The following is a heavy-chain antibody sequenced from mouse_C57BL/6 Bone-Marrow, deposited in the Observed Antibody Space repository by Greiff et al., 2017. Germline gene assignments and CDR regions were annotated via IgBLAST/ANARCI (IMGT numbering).Heavy chain of an antibody. Sequence: VKLQQPGAELVKPGASVKMSCKASGYTFTSYWITWVKQRPGQGLEWIGDISPGSGSTNYNEKFKSKATLTVDTSSSTAYMQLSSLTSEDTAVYYCARGNLYAMYYWGQGTSVTVSS. V-gene: IGHV1-55*01. CDR3: ARGNLYAMYY. D-gene: IGHD2-1*01. CDR2: ISPGSGST. CDR1: GYTFTSYW. J-gene: IGHJ4*01.